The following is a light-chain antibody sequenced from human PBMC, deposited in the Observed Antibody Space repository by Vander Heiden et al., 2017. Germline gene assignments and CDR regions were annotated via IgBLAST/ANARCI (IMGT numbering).Light chain of an antibody. CDR1: QGISSY. V-gene: IGKV1-8*01. CDR2: AAS. CDR3: QQDDSYART. J-gene: IGKJ1*01. Sequence: AIRMTQSPSSLSASTGDRVTITCRASQGISSYLAWYQQKPGKAPKLLIYAASTLQSGVPSRFSGSGSGTDFTLTISCLQSEDFATYYCQQDDSYARTFGQGTKVEIK.